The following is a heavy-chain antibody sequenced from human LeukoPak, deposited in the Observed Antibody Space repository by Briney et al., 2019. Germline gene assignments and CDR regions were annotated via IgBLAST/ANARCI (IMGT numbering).Heavy chain of an antibody. D-gene: IGHD6-25*01. CDR1: GGSISSYY. J-gene: IGHJ4*02. V-gene: IGHV4-59*01. CDR2: IYHTGST. CDR3: ARRGRNSSGWQDYL. Sequence: KPSEPLSLTCTVSGGSISSYYWSWIRPPPGKGLEWIANIYHTGSTNYNPSLSSRVTISIDTAKNQFSLKLTSVTAADTAVYYCARRGRNSSGWQDYLWGQGTLVTVSS.